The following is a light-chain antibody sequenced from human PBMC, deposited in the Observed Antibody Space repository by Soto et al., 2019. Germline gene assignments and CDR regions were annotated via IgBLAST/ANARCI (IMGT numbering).Light chain of an antibody. CDR2: DAS. CDR3: QQRSNWPT. V-gene: IGKV3-11*01. CDR1: QSVSSY. J-gene: IGKJ3*01. Sequence: EIVLTQSPATLSLSPGERATLSCRASQSVSSYLAWYQQKPGQAPRRLIYDASNRATGIPARFSGSGSGTDFTLTISSLEPEDFAVYYCQQRSNWPTFGPGTKVDI.